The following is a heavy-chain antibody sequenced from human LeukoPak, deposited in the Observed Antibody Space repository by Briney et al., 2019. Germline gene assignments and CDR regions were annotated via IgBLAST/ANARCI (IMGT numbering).Heavy chain of an antibody. CDR1: GYTFTGYY. D-gene: IGHD5-12*01. CDR3: ARGLAATTLEY. J-gene: IGHJ4*02. CDR2: INPNSGGT. Sequence: ASVKVSCKASGYTFTGYYMHWVRQAPGQGLGWMGWINPNSGGTNYAQKFQGRVTMTRDTSITTAYMELTRLTSDDTAVYYCARGLAATTLEYWGQGTLVTVSS. V-gene: IGHV1-2*02.